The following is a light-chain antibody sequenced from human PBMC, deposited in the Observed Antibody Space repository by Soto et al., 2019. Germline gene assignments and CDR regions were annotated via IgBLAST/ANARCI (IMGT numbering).Light chain of an antibody. CDR1: SSDVGSYNL. Sequence: ALTQPASVSGSPGQSITISCTGTSSDVGSYNLVSWYQQHPGKAPKLMIYEGSKRPSGVSNRFSGSKSGNTASLTISGLQAEDEADYYCCSYAGNSLYVLGTGTKVTV. V-gene: IGLV2-23*01. CDR2: EGS. J-gene: IGLJ1*01. CDR3: CSYAGNSLYV.